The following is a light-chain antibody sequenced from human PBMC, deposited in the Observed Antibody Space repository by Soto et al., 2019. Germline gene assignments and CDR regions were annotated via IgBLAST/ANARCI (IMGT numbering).Light chain of an antibody. Sequence: EIVLMQSPSTLSLSPGERATLSCRASQSVRSSYLAWYQQKPGQAPRLLIYGASSRATGIPDRFSGSGSGTDFTLTISRLEPEDSAVYYCQQYDTSSWTFGQGTKVEIK. CDR3: QQYDTSSWT. V-gene: IGKV3-20*01. J-gene: IGKJ1*01. CDR1: QSVRSSY. CDR2: GAS.